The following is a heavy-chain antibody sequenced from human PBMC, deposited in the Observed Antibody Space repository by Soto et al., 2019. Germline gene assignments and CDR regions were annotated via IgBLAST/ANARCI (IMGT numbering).Heavy chain of an antibody. V-gene: IGHV3-48*02. CDR3: ARDTAPPTTVTPYGFDY. D-gene: IGHD4-17*01. CDR1: GFTFSSYS. Sequence: EVQLVESGGGLVQPGGSLRLSCAASGFTFSSYSMNWVRQAPGKGLEWVSYISSSSSTIYYADSVKGRFTISRDNAKNSLYLQMNSLRDEDTAVYYCARDTAPPTTVTPYGFDYWGQGTLVTVSS. J-gene: IGHJ4*02. CDR2: ISSSSSTI.